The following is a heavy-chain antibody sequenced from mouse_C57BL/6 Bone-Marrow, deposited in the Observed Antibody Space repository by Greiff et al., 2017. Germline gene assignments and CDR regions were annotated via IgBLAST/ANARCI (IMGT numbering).Heavy chain of an antibody. CDR2: IYPRSGNT. CDR1: GYTFTSYG. J-gene: IGHJ2*01. D-gene: IGHD1-1*01. Sequence: QVQLQQPGAELARPGASVKLSCKASGYTFTSYGISWVKQRTGQGLEWIGEIYPRSGNTYYNEKFKGKATLTADKSSSTAYMELRSLTSEDAAVYFCARWGTTVVADSWGQGTTLTVSS. CDR3: ARWGTTVVADS. V-gene: IGHV1-81*01.